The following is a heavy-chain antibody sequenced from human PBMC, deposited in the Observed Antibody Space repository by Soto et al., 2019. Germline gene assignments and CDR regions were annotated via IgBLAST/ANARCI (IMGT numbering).Heavy chain of an antibody. V-gene: IGHV3-30*18. CDR3: AKVRDSWSSGGPLDY. Sequence: GGSLRLSCAASGFTFSSYGMHWVRQAPGKGLEWVAVISYDGSNKYYADSVKGRFTISRDNSKNTLYLQMNSLRAEDTAVYYCAKVRDSWSSGGPLDYWGQGTLVTVSS. CDR2: ISYDGSNK. CDR1: GFTFSSYG. J-gene: IGHJ4*02.